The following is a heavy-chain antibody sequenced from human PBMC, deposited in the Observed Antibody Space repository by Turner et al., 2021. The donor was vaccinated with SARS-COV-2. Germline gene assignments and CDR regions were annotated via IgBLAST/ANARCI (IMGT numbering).Heavy chain of an antibody. D-gene: IGHD2-21*01. Sequence: QLQLQESGPGLVKPSETLSLTCSVSGGSISSSSYYWGWIRQPPGKELEWIGTLYYSGSTYYKPSLKSRVSLSVDTSKNQFSLKLSSVTAADTAVYYCARAHYPGSLFRFDPWGQGTLVTVSS. CDR3: ARAHYPGSLFRFDP. CDR2: LYYSGST. V-gene: IGHV4-39*07. J-gene: IGHJ5*02. CDR1: GGSISSSSYY.